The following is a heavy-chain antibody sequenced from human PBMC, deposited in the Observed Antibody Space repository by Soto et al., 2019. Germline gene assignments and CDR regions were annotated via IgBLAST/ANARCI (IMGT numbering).Heavy chain of an antibody. D-gene: IGHD1-26*01. CDR2: INPSGGST. V-gene: IGHV1-46*01. Sequence: ASVKVSCKASGYTFTRYYMHWVRQAPGQGLEWMGIINPSGGSTSYAQKFQGRVTMTRDTSKNQFSLKLSSVTAADTAVYYCARDHRWDSGSHDYWGQGTLVTVSS. CDR3: ARDHRWDSGSHDY. CDR1: GYTFTRYY. J-gene: IGHJ4*02.